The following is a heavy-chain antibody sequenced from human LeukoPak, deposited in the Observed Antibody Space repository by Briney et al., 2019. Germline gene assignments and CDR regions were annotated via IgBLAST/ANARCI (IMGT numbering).Heavy chain of an antibody. CDR3: ARAISPHSGYDRADY. CDR2: IKQDGSEK. J-gene: IGHJ4*02. D-gene: IGHD5-12*01. V-gene: IGHV3-7*01. Sequence: GGSLRLSCAASGFTFSSYSMNWVRQAPGKGLEWVANIKQDGSEKYYVDSVKGRFTISRDNAKNSLYLQMNSLRAEDTAVYYCARAISPHSGYDRADYWGQGTLVTVSS. CDR1: GFTFSSYS.